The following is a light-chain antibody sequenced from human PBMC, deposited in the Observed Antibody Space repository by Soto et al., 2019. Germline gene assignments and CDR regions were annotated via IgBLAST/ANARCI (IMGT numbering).Light chain of an antibody. CDR2: GAS. Sequence: VLSIFKGPLSVAHGKSANLSCRASQSVGSNYLAWYQQRPGQPPNLLIFGASHRAPDIPDRFSGSGSGTDFTLTISRLEPEDFAVYYCQQYGSSSQTFGQGTKVDIK. J-gene: IGKJ1*01. CDR3: QQYGSSSQT. CDR1: QSVGSNY. V-gene: IGKV3-20*01.